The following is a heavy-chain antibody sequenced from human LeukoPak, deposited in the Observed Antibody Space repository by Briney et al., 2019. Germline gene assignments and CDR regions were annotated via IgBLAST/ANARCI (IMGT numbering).Heavy chain of an antibody. V-gene: IGHV3-48*04. Sequence: GSLRLSCEASGFTFNSYSFNWVRQAPGKGLEWISYINSVGGTTFYADSVKGRFTISRDNAKNTLYLQMHSLRAEDAAIYYCARSIMYGDHGEDIWGQGTVVAVSS. CDR3: ARSIMYGDHGEDI. CDR2: INSVGGTT. D-gene: IGHD4-17*01. CDR1: GFTFNSYS. J-gene: IGHJ3*02.